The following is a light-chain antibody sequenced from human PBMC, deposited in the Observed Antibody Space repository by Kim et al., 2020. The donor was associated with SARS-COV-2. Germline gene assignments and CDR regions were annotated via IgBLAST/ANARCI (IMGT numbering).Light chain of an antibody. V-gene: IGLV2-23*01. CDR2: EGN. J-gene: IGLJ2*01. CDR1: SRAVAKYKV. Sequence: GLSVTISGTGTSRAVAKYKVVSWYQKNPEKAPKRITYEGNKRPSGVSNRISGSNSGNTASLTTSGLRAEDEADYYCCSSPGDDTLIFGGGTQLTV. CDR3: CSSPGDDTLI.